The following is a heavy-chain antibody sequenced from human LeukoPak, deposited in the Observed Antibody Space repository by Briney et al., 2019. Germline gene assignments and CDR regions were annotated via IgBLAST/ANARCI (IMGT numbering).Heavy chain of an antibody. CDR2: ISSSSSTI. D-gene: IGHD3-10*01. CDR3: ARDSYASGNYYSPIDY. CDR1: GFSFTTSS. V-gene: IGHV3-48*02. J-gene: IGHJ4*02. Sequence: GGSLRLSCAASGFSFTTSSMNWVRQAPGKGLEWISYISSSSSTIYYADSVKGRFTISRDNAKNSLYLQMNSLRDDGTAVYYCARDSYASGNYYSPIDYWGQGTLVTVSS.